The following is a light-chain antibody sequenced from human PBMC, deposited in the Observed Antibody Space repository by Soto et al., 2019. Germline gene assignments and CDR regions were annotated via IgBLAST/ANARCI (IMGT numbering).Light chain of an antibody. CDR2: DAS. CDR3: QQYNSYSPSLT. V-gene: IGKV1-5*01. J-gene: IGKJ4*01. Sequence: DIQMTQSPSTLSASVGDRVTITCRASQSISSWLAWYQQKPGKAPRLLIYDASTLESGVPSRFSGSGSGTEFTLTISSLQPDDFATYYCQQYNSYSPSLTFGGGTKVDIK. CDR1: QSISSW.